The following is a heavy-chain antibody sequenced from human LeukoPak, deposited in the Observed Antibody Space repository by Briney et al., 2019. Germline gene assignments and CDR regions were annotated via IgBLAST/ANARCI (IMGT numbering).Heavy chain of an antibody. CDR2: IYSGGST. J-gene: IGHJ3*02. D-gene: IGHD4-17*01. CDR3: ARDLVTTHRDAFDI. CDR1: GFTFSSYA. V-gene: IGHV3-66*01. Sequence: GGSLRLSCAASGFTFSSYAMSWVRQAPGKGLEWVSVIYSGGSTYYADSVKGRFTISRDNSKNTLYLQMNSLRAEDTAVYYCARDLVTTHRDAFDIWGQGTMVTVSS.